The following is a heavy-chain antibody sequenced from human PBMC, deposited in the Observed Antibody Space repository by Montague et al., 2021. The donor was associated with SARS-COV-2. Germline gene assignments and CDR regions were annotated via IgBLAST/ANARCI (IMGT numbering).Heavy chain of an antibody. CDR1: GGSFSGYY. D-gene: IGHD2-15*01. J-gene: IGHJ6*02. CDR2: TNDSGRT. V-gene: IGHV4-34*01. CDR3: ARGYCSGSGCYYYYGMDV. Sequence: SETLSLTCAVYGGSFSGYYWSWIRQPPGRGLEWIGETNDSGRTNYNPSLKGRVTISVDTSKNQFSLRLSSVTAAETAVYNCARGYCSGSGCYYYYGMDVWGQGTTVTVSS.